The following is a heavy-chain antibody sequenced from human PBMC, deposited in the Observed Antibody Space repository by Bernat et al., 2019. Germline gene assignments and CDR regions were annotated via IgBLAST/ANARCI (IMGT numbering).Heavy chain of an antibody. J-gene: IGHJ3*02. CDR1: GFTVNRKY. CDR2: VFSGGDT. CDR3: VRDSDSGDYFSPI. V-gene: IGHV3-66*01. Sequence: EVQLVESGGGLVQSGGSLRLSCVASGFTVNRKYMSWVRQAPGKGLECVSVVFSGGDTHYADSVKGRFTISRDNSKNTLYLQMNNLRVEDTAVYYCVRDSDSGDYFSPIWGQGTIVTVSS. D-gene: IGHD4-17*01.